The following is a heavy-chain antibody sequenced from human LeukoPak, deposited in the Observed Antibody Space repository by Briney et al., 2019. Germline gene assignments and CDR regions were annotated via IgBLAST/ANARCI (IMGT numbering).Heavy chain of an antibody. J-gene: IGHJ4*02. CDR2: IYYSGST. Sequence: PSETLSLTCTVSGGSISSYYWSWIRQPPGKGLEWIGYIYYSGSTNYNPSLKSRVTISVDTSKNQFSLKLSSVTAADTAVYYCASDYYGSGSYFNHWGQGTLVTVSS. CDR1: GGSISSYY. D-gene: IGHD3-10*01. CDR3: ASDYYGSGSYFNH. V-gene: IGHV4-59*01.